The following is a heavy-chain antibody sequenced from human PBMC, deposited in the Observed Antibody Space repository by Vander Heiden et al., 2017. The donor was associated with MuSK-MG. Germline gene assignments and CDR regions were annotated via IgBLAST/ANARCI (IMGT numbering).Heavy chain of an antibody. Sequence: QVQLQESGPGLVKPSETLSLTCTVSGGSISSYYWSWIRQPPGKGLEWIGYIYYSGSTNYNPALKSRVTISVDTSKNQFSLKLSSVTAADTAVYYCARGLVINYYFDYWGQGTLVTVSS. J-gene: IGHJ4*02. V-gene: IGHV4-59*01. CDR3: ARGLVINYYFDY. CDR2: IYYSGST. CDR1: GGSISSYY. D-gene: IGHD3-9*01.